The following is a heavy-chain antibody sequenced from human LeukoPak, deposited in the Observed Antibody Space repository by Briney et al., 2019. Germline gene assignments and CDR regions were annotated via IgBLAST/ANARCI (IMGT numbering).Heavy chain of an antibody. J-gene: IGHJ3*02. D-gene: IGHD2-2*01. CDR2: ISSSGGST. CDR3: AKPRGSCSSTSCYIDAFDI. CDR1: GFTFSSYA. V-gene: IGHV3-23*01. Sequence: GGSLRLSCAASGFTFSSYAMSWVRQAPGKGLEWVSAISSSGGSTYYADSVKGRFTISRDNYKNTLYLQMNSLRAEDTAVYYCAKPRGSCSSTSCYIDAFDIWGQGTMVTVSS.